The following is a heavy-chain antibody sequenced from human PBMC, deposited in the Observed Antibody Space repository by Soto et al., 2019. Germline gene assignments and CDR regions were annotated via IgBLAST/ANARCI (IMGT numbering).Heavy chain of an antibody. D-gene: IGHD3-3*01. Sequence: GESLKISCAASGFTFSSYAMSWVRQAPGKGLEWVSAISGSGGSTYYADSVKGRFTISRDNSKNTLYLQMNSLRAEDTAVYYCAKRNPPAYDFDYYYYMDVWGKGTTVTVSS. J-gene: IGHJ6*03. V-gene: IGHV3-23*01. CDR2: ISGSGGST. CDR3: AKRNPPAYDFDYYYYMDV. CDR1: GFTFSSYA.